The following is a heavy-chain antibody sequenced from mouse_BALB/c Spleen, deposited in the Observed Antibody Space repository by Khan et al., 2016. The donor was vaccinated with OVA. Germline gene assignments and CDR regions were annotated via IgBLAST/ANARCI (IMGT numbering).Heavy chain of an antibody. V-gene: IGHV1S81*02. Sequence: QVQLKESGAELAKPGASVKMSCKASGYTLTSYWMHWVKQRPGQGLEWIGEINPSNGRTNYNEKFKSKATLTVDKSSSTAYMQLSSPTSEDSAVYYCARLLINFDYWGQGTTLTVSS. CDR3: ARLLINFDY. CDR2: INPSNGRT. J-gene: IGHJ2*01. CDR1: GYTLTSYW. D-gene: IGHD2-1*01.